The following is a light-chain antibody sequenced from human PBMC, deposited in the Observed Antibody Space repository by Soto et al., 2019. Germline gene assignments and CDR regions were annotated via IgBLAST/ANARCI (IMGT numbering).Light chain of an antibody. J-gene: IGKJ1*01. V-gene: IGKV3-15*01. CDR2: AAS. Sequence: IVMTQSPATLSVSPGERATLSCRASQSVSSNLAWYQQKPGQAPRLLIYAASTRATGIPARFSGSGSGTEFTLTISSLXSEDFAVYYCQHYNNWPPWTFGQGTKVEIK. CDR3: QHYNNWPPWT. CDR1: QSVSSN.